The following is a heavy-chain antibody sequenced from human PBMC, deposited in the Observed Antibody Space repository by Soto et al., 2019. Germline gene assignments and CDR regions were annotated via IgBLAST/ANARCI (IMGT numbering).Heavy chain of an antibody. CDR2: ISGTSDYI. CDR3: ARDHRYCSGSSCRPYYYYYGMDV. Sequence: PWWSLRLSCSASVFTCSSYSMNWVRQAPGRGLEWVAAISGTSDYIYYADSVKGRFTISRDNAKTSLYIQMNSLRAEDTAVYYCARDHRYCSGSSCRPYYYYYGMDVWGQGTTVTVSS. CDR1: VFTCSSYS. D-gene: IGHD2-15*01. V-gene: IGHV3-21*01. J-gene: IGHJ6*02.